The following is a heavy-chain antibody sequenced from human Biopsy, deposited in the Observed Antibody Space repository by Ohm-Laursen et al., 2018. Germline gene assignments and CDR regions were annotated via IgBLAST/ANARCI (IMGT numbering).Heavy chain of an antibody. D-gene: IGHD3-9*01. Sequence: SVKVSCKAPGGTFSNYGVNWVRQAPGQGLEWLGGNIPILGTGNYAQKFQDRVTLAADTSTSTVTMELPSQRPPDTAVYYCATKLTGYFHHWGQGTLVIVSS. V-gene: IGHV1-69*06. CDR3: ATKLTGYFHH. J-gene: IGHJ1*01. CDR2: NIPILGTG. CDR1: GGTFSNYG.